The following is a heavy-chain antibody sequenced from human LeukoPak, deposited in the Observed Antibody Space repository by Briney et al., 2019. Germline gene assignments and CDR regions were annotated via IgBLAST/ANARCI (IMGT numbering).Heavy chain of an antibody. CDR2: INPNSGGT. J-gene: IGHJ3*02. Sequence: ASVKVSCKASGYTFTGYYMHWVRQAPGQGLEWMGWINPNSGGTNYAQKFQGRVTMTRDTSISTAYMELSRLRSDDTAVCYCARPYCSSTSCGYDAFDIWGQGTMVTVSS. D-gene: IGHD2-2*01. CDR1: GYTFTGYY. V-gene: IGHV1-2*02. CDR3: ARPYCSSTSCGYDAFDI.